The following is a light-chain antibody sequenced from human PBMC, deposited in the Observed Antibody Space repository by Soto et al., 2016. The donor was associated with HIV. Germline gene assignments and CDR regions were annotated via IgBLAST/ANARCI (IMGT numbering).Light chain of an antibody. V-gene: IGKV1-12*01. CDR1: QSIGSW. CDR3: QQANSFPMFT. Sequence: DIQMTQSPSSLSASVGDRVTITCRTNQSIGSWLAWYQQKAGKAPKLLIYGAASLQSGVPSRFSGSGSGTEFTLTISSLQPEDLATYYCQQANSFPMFTFGPGTKVDLK. J-gene: IGKJ3*01. CDR2: GAA.